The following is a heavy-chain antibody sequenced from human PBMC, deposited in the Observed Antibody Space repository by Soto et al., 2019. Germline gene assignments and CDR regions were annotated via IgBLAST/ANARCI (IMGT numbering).Heavy chain of an antibody. Sequence: PSETLSLTCTVSGGSISSGGHYWSWIRQHPGKGLEWIGYIYYSGSTYYNPSLKSRVTISVDTSKNQFSLKLSSVTAADTAVYYCARWPSTVTHHQTWSAPGGRGPLVTVSS. J-gene: IGHJ5*02. CDR2: IYYSGST. CDR3: ARWPSTVTHHQTWSAP. V-gene: IGHV4-31*03. D-gene: IGHD4-17*01. CDR1: GGSISSGGHY.